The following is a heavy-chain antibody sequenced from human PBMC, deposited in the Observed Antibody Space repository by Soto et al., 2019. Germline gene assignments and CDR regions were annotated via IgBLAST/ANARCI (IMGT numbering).Heavy chain of an antibody. J-gene: IGHJ5*02. Sequence: ASVKGSCKGSGYTFTSYGISWVRQAPGQGLEWMGWISAYNGNTNYAQKLQGRVTMTTDTSTSTAYMELRSLRSDDTPVYYCAAPHVDKFAPWGQGTLVTVSS. CDR2: ISAYNGNT. V-gene: IGHV1-18*01. D-gene: IGHD5-12*01. CDR1: GYTFTSYG. CDR3: AAPHVDKFAP.